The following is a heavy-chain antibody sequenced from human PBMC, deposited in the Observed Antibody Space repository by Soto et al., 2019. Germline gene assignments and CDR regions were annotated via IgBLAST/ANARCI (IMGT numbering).Heavy chain of an antibody. J-gene: IGHJ6*02. V-gene: IGHV4-39*01. Sequence: SETLSLTCTVSGGSISSSSYYWGWIRQPPGKGLEWIGSIYYSGSTYYNPSLKSRVTISVDTSKNQFSLKLSSVTAADTAVYYCGLSVTNYYYYGMDVWGQGTTVTVSS. CDR1: GGSISSSSYY. CDR2: IYYSGST. CDR3: GLSVTNYYYYGMDV. D-gene: IGHD4-17*01.